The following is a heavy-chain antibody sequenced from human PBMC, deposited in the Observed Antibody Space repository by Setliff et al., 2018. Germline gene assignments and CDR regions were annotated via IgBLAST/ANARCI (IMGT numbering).Heavy chain of an antibody. V-gene: IGHV4-59*02. Sequence: SETLSLTCNVSGASVSSHYWDWIRQPPGKGLEWIGFISYSGITTYNVSLKSRVSISVDTSKNQLSLTLSSVTAADTAVYYCARGRNVAIRLLDSWGQGNLVTVSS. CDR1: GASVSSHY. J-gene: IGHJ4*02. CDR3: ARGRNVAIRLLDS. D-gene: IGHD6-6*01. CDR2: ISYSGIT.